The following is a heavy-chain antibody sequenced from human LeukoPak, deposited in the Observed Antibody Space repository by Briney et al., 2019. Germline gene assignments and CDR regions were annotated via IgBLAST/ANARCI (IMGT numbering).Heavy chain of an antibody. CDR2: INHSGST. J-gene: IGHJ4*02. Sequence: PSQTLSLTCTVSGDSINSGDYYWSWIRQPPGKGLEWIGEINHSGSTNYNPSLKSRVTISVDTSKNQFSLKLSSVTAADTAVYYCARRGGDIVVVPAAIPSHPFDYWGQETLVTVSS. V-gene: IGHV4-30-4*08. CDR1: GDSINSGDYY. CDR3: ARRGGDIVVVPAAIPSHPFDY. D-gene: IGHD2-2*01.